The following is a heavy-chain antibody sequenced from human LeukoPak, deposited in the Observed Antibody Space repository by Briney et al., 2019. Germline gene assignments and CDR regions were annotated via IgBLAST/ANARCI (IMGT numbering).Heavy chain of an antibody. CDR1: GGTFSSYA. Sequence: ASVKVSCKASGGTFSSYAISWVRQAPGQGLEWMGGIIPIFGTANYAQKFQGRVTITADESTSTAYMELSSLRSEDTAVYYCARDLDYDYYGPGGAFDIWGQGTMVTVPS. J-gene: IGHJ3*02. D-gene: IGHD3-10*01. V-gene: IGHV1-69*13. CDR3: ARDLDYDYYGPGGAFDI. CDR2: IIPIFGTA.